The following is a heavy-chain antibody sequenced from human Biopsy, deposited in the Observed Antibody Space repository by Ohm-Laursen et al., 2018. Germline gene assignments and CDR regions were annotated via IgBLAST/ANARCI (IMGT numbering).Heavy chain of an antibody. CDR1: GFTLSSYS. CDR3: ARSRGSSGIATIYYYGMDV. Sequence: SLRLSCAASGFTLSSYSMNWVRQTPGKGLEWVSTISSSSDNINYVDSVKGRFTISRDNAKNSLYLQMSSLRAEDTAVYYCARSRGSSGIATIYYYGMDVWGQGTTVTVSS. J-gene: IGHJ6*02. V-gene: IGHV3-21*01. CDR2: ISSSSDNI. D-gene: IGHD3-10*01.